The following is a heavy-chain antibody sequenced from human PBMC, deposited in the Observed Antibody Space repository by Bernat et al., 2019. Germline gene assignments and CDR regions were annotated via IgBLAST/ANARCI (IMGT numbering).Heavy chain of an antibody. Sequence: QVQLVQSGAAVKKPGASVTVSCKASGYTFTSYGISWVRQAPGQGLEWMGWISAYNGNTNYAQKLQGRVTMTTDTSTNTAYMELRSLRSDDTAVYYCARDKWLRCVPPFDYWDQGTLVTVSS. D-gene: IGHD5-12*01. CDR3: ARDKWLRCVPPFDY. CDR2: ISAYNGNT. CDR1: GYTFTSYG. J-gene: IGHJ4*02. V-gene: IGHV1-18*01.